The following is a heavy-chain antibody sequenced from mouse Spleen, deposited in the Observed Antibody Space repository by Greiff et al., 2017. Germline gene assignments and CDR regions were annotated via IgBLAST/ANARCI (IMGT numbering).Heavy chain of an antibody. V-gene: IGHV1-4*01. D-gene: IGHD3-1*01. CDR3: AREARAPFAY. CDR1: GYTFTSYT. Sequence: VQLQQSGAELARPGASVKMSCKASGYTFTSYTMHWVKQRPGQGLEWIGYINPSSGYTKYNQKFKDKATLTADKSSSTAYMQLSSLTSEDSAVYHCAREARAPFAYWGQGTLVTVSA. CDR2: INPSSGYT. J-gene: IGHJ3*01.